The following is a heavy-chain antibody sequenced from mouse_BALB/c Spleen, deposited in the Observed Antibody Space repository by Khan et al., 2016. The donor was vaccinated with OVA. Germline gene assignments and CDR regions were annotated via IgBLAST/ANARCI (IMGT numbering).Heavy chain of an antibody. CDR3: ARGGYGSLAY. CDR2: INPGSGDT. J-gene: IGHJ3*01. CDR1: GYAFNNYM. V-gene: IGHV1-54*01. Sequence: QVQLQQSGAELVRPGTSVKVSCKASGYAFNNYMIEWVKQRPGQGLEWIGVINPGSGDTKYNEKIKGKAILTADKSSKTAYMKLNSLTSDDSAVYFCARGGYGSLAYWGQGTLVTVSA. D-gene: IGHD1-1*02.